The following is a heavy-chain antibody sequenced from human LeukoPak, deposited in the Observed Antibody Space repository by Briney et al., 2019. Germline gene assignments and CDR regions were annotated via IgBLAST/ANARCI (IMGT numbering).Heavy chain of an antibody. Sequence: PSETLSLTCTVSGDSISSHYWSWIRQPPGKGLEWIGYIYYSGSTNYNPSLKSRVTMSVDTCKNQFSLKLRSVTAADTAVYSCARLSIAALSSPDYWGQGTLVTVSS. CDR2: IYYSGST. D-gene: IGHD6-6*01. J-gene: IGHJ4*02. CDR1: GDSISSHY. CDR3: ARLSIAALSSPDY. V-gene: IGHV4-59*11.